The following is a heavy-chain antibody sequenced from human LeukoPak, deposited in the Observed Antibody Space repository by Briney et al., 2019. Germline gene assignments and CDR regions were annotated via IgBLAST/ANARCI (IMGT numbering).Heavy chain of an antibody. J-gene: IGHJ4*02. CDR1: GFTFDDYA. Sequence: PGGSLRLSCAASGFTFDDYAMHWVRQAPGKGLEWVSGITWNSGNIGYADSVKGRFTISRDNAKNSLYLQMNSLRTEDTALYYCAKGVGGSYYRERGSVDYWGQGTLVTVSS. CDR3: AKGVGGSYYRERGSVDY. D-gene: IGHD1-26*01. V-gene: IGHV3-9*01. CDR2: ITWNSGNI.